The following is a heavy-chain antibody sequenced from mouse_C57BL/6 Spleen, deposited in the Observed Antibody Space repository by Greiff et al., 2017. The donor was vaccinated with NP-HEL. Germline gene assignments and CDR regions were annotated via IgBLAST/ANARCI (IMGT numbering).Heavy chain of an antibody. CDR1: GFNIKDYY. CDR2: IDPEDGET. D-gene: IGHD2-3*01. V-gene: IGHV14-2*01. CDR3: ASSWGTMVDYYAMDY. Sequence: EVQLVESGAELVKPGASVKLSCTASGFNIKDYYMHWVKQRTEQGLEWIGRIDPEDGETKYAPKFQGKATITADTSSNTAYLQLSSLTSEDTAVYYCASSWGTMVDYYAMDYWGQGTSVTVSS. J-gene: IGHJ4*01.